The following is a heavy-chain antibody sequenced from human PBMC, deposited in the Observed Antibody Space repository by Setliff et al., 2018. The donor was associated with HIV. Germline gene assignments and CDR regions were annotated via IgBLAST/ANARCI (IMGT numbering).Heavy chain of an antibody. CDR1: GGSITPHY. J-gene: IGHJ5*02. V-gene: IGHV4-59*11. CDR2: IYYSGST. D-gene: IGHD6-19*01. CDR3: ARQFPPYHSGAHYSDL. Sequence: SETLSLTCTVSGGSITPHYWSWIRQPPGKGLEWIGLIYYSGSTNYSPSLKSRVTISVDSSKNQFSLTLTSVTAADAAIYYCARQFPPYHSGAHYSDLWSQGTLVTVSS.